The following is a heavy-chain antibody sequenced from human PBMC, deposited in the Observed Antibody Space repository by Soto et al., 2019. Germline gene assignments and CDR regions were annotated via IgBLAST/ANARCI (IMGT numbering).Heavy chain of an antibody. CDR1: GGSISTYY. D-gene: IGHD3-3*01. CDR3: ARDGSRYDFWSGPYYFDY. V-gene: IGHV4-59*01. J-gene: IGHJ4*02. Sequence: QVQLQESGPGLVKPSETLSLTCTVSGGSISTYYWSWIRQPPGKGLEWIGYIYYSGSTNYNPSLKSRVTISVETSKNQFSLKLSSVSAADTAVYYCARDGSRYDFWSGPYYFDYWGQGTLVTVSS. CDR2: IYYSGST.